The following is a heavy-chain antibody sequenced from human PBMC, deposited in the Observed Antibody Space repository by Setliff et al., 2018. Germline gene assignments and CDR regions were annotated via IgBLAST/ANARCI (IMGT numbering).Heavy chain of an antibody. V-gene: IGHV1-69*05. CDR3: AREKGYYFDSTNYYYYFDY. J-gene: IGHJ4*02. CDR1: GGTFNSNA. CDR2: IMPIFGTT. Sequence: SVKVSCKASGGTFNSNAISWVRQAPGQGLEWMGGIMPIFGTTNYAQKFQGRVTITTDESTSTAYMELSSLRPEDTAVYYCAREKGYYFDSTNYYYYFDYWGQGTLVTSPQ. D-gene: IGHD3-22*01.